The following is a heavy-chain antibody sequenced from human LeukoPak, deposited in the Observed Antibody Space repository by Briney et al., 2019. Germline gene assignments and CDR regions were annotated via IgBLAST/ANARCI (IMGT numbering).Heavy chain of an antibody. CDR3: AREGGSSSWGNWFDP. V-gene: IGHV1-2*02. CDR1: GYTFTGYY. CDR2: INPNSGGT. D-gene: IGHD6-13*01. J-gene: IGHJ5*02. Sequence: ASVKVSCKASGYTFTGYYMHWVRQAPGQGLEWMGWINPNSGGTNYAQKFQGRVTMTRDTSISTAYMELSRLRSDDTAVYYCAREGGSSSWGNWFDPWGQGTLVTVSS.